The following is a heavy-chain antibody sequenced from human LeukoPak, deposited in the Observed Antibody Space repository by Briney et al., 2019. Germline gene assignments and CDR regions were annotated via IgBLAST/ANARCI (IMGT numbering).Heavy chain of an antibody. CDR3: ARGVLAARPDY. D-gene: IGHD6-6*01. CDR1: GFTFRSYA. CDR2: VSYDGSNK. V-gene: IGHV3-30-3*01. J-gene: IGHJ4*02. Sequence: PGGPLRLSCAGSGFTFRSYAMHWVRQAPGKGLEWVAVVSYDGSNKDYADSVKGRFTISRDNSKNTLFLQMNSLRAEDTAVYYCARGVLAARPDYWGQGTLVTVSS.